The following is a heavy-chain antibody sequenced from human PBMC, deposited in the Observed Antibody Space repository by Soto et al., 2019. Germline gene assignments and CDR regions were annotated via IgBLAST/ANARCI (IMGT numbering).Heavy chain of an antibody. Sequence: SETLSLTCAVYGGSFSGYYWSWIRQPPGKGLEWIGEINHSGSTNYNPSLKSRVTISVDTSKNQFSLKLSSVTAADTAVYYCASFGYGNHFDYWGQGTLVTVSS. CDR1: GGSFSGYY. CDR3: ASFGYGNHFDY. D-gene: IGHD5-18*01. J-gene: IGHJ4*02. CDR2: INHSGST. V-gene: IGHV4-34*01.